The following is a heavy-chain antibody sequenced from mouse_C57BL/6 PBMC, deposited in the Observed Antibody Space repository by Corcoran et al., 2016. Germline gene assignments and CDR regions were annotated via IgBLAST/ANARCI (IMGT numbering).Heavy chain of an antibody. J-gene: IGHJ1*03. Sequence: EVQLQQSGPELVKPGASVKISCKASGYTFTDYYMNWVKQSHGKSLEWIGDINPNNGGTSYNQKFKGKATLTVDKSSSTAYMELRSLTSEDSAVYYCARDWERGYFDVWGTGTTVTVSS. CDR2: INPNNGGT. V-gene: IGHV1-26*01. D-gene: IGHD4-1*01. CDR3: ARDWERGYFDV. CDR1: GYTFTDYY.